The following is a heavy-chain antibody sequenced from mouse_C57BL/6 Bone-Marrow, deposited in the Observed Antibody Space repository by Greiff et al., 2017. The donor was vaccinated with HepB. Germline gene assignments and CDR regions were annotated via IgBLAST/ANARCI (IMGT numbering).Heavy chain of an antibody. Sequence: EVKLVESGGGLVQPGGSLSLSCAASGFTFTDYYMSWVRQPPGKALEWLGFIRNKANGYTTEYSASVKGRFTISRDKSQSILYLQMNALRAEDSATYYCARYYFHFDYWGQGTTLTVSS. CDR1: GFTFTDYY. CDR2: IRNKANGYTT. CDR3: ARYYFHFDY. J-gene: IGHJ2*01. V-gene: IGHV7-3*01.